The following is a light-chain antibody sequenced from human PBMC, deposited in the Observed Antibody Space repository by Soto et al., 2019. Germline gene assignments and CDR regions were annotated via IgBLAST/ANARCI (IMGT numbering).Light chain of an antibody. CDR3: QQYGCSPYT. Sequence: EIVLTQSPGTLSLSPGERATLSCRASQSVSSSYLAWYQQKPGQAPRLLIYGASSRATGIPDRFSGSGSGTDFTLTISRLEPEDFAVYNCQQYGCSPYTFGQGTKVEI. CDR2: GAS. CDR1: QSVSSSY. V-gene: IGKV3-20*01. J-gene: IGKJ2*01.